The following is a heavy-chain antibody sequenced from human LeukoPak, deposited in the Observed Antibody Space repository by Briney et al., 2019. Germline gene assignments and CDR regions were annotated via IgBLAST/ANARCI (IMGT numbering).Heavy chain of an antibody. Sequence: ASVKVSCKASGYTFTDYYIHWVRQAPGQGLEWMGWIIPNSGVTNYAQKLQGRVTMTTDTSTSTAYMELRSLRSDDTAVYYCARGLKFSVAGTVLWGYYGMDVWGQGTTVTVSS. D-gene: IGHD6-19*01. CDR2: IIPNSGVT. V-gene: IGHV1-2*02. CDR1: GYTFTDYY. CDR3: ARGLKFSVAGTVLWGYYGMDV. J-gene: IGHJ6*02.